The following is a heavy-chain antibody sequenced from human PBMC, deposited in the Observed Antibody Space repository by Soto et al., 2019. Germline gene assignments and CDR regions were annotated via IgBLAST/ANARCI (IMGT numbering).Heavy chain of an antibody. CDR1: GYRSTSYW. Sequence: PGESLKISCKTYGYRSTSYWIGWVRQRPEKGLEWLGIIYPEDSHTRYNPSVQGQVIISGDKSMNTVYLEWSSLKASDTAVYYCARNPSHHCIHGLCLAAFDPWGQGTLVTVSS. D-gene: IGHD2-8*01. J-gene: IGHJ5*02. V-gene: IGHV5-51*01. CDR3: ARNPSHHCIHGLCLAAFDP. CDR2: IYPEDSHT.